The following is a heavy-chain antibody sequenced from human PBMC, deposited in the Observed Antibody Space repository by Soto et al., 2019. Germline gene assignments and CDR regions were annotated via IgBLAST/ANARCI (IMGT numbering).Heavy chain of an antibody. J-gene: IGHJ6*03. CDR3: ARGLESYDILTGYYNYYYYYYMDV. V-gene: IGHV1-8*01. CDR2: MNPNSGNT. CDR1: GYTFTSYD. D-gene: IGHD3-9*01. Sequence: ASVKVSCKASGYTFTSYDINWVRQATGQGLEWMGWMNPNSGNTGYAQKFQGRVTMTRNTSISTAYIELSSLRSEDTAVYYCARGLESYDILTGYYNYYYYYYMDVWGKGTTVTVSS.